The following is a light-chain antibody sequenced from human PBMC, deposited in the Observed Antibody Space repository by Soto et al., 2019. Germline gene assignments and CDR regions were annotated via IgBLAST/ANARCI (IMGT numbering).Light chain of an antibody. J-gene: IGLJ2*01. V-gene: IGLV1-44*01. CDR1: SSNIGSNT. CDR2: SNN. CDR3: AAWDDSGEV. Sequence: QSVLTQPPSASGTPGQRVTISCSGSSSNIGSNTVNWYQQLPGTAPKLLIYSNNQRPSGVPDRFSGSKSGTSASLAISGLQSEDEADYYCAAWDDSGEVFGGGTKVTVL.